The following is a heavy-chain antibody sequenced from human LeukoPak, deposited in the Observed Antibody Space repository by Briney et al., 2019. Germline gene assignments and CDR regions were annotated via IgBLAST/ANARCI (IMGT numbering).Heavy chain of an antibody. Sequence: GGSLRLSCAASGFTFSDYYMSWIRQAPGKGLEWVSYISSSGSTIYYADSVKGRFTISRDNAKNSLYLQMNSLRAEDTAVYYCARDRGFGDPDYYYYGMDVWGQGTTVTVSS. CDR1: GFTFSDYY. CDR2: ISSSGSTI. V-gene: IGHV3-11*01. D-gene: IGHD2-21*01. J-gene: IGHJ6*02. CDR3: ARDRGFGDPDYYYYGMDV.